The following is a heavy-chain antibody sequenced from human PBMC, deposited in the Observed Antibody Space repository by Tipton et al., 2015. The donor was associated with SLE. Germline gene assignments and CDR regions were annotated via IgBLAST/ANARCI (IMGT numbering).Heavy chain of an antibody. Sequence: TLSLTCTVSTDSITNYYWSWIRQPPGQGVEWIGYIYYTGSTKYNPSLKSRVTISIDTSKNQFSLKLSSVTAADTTVYYCARAPVGTCDYWGQGTLVTVSS. D-gene: IGHD2-21*02. J-gene: IGHJ4*02. CDR1: TDSITNYY. V-gene: IGHV4-59*12. CDR2: IYYTGST. CDR3: ARAPVGTCDY.